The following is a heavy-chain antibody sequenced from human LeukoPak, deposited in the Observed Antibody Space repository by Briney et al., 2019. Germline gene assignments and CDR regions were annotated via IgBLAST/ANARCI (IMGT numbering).Heavy chain of an antibody. CDR1: AFRFSSYG. CDR3: AKGGSRLVDYYYGMDV. Sequence: GGSLRLSCAASAFRFSSYGMHWVRQAPGKGPEWVAFIRSDSSNQYYADSVKGRFTISRDNSKNTLYLQMNSLRAEDTAVYYCAKGGSRLVDYYYGMDVWGQGTTVTVSS. J-gene: IGHJ6*01. CDR2: IRSDSSNQ. V-gene: IGHV3-30*02. D-gene: IGHD2-15*01.